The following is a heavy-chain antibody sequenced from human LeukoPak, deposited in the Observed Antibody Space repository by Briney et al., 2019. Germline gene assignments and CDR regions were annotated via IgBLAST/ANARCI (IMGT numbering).Heavy chain of an antibody. D-gene: IGHD3-3*01. CDR1: GFTFSRYW. Sequence: GGSLRLSCAASGFTFSRYWMSWVRQAPGKGLEWVANIKQDGSEKNSVDSVKGRFTISRDNAKNSLYLQMNSLRVEDTAVYYCAKVLRFLEWLIFDGYYFDYWGQGTLVTVSS. J-gene: IGHJ4*02. CDR2: IKQDGSEK. CDR3: AKVLRFLEWLIFDGYYFDY. V-gene: IGHV3-7*03.